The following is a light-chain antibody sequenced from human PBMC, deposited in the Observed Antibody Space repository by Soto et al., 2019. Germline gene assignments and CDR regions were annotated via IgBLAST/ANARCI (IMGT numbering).Light chain of an antibody. CDR3: HQYNNWPPWT. CDR1: QSVSSN. J-gene: IGKJ1*01. CDR2: GAS. V-gene: IGKV3-15*01. Sequence: EIVMTQSPATLSVSPGERATLSCRASQSVSSNLAWYQQKPGHAPRLLIYGASTRATGIPARFSGSGSGTEFTLTISSLQSEDFEVYYCHQYNNWPPWTFGQGTKVEIK.